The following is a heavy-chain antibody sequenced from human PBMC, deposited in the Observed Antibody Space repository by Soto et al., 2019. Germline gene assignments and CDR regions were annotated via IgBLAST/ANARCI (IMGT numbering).Heavy chain of an antibody. D-gene: IGHD3-22*01. CDR3: ARGGFCYSRPASDVDGFDF. J-gene: IGHJ4*01. V-gene: IGHV4-30-4*02. Sequence: SETLSLTCSISGASISSDDYYWSWFRQPPGKGLEWIGYISYSGSTYYNPSLKSRITISVDTSKTQFSLILSSLTAADTAVYFCARGGFCYSRPASDVDGFDFWGQGTPVTVSS. CDR1: GASISSDDYY. CDR2: ISYSGST.